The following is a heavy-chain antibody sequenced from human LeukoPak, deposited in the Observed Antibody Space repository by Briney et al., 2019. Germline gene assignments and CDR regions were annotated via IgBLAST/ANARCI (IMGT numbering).Heavy chain of an antibody. Sequence: PGGSLRLSCAASGFTFSSYGMHWVRQAPGKGLEWVAVISYDGSNKYYADSVKGRFTISRDNSKNTLYLQMNSLRAEDTAVYYCANFLLPYGGNSPSYYYGMDVWGQGTTVTVSS. CDR1: GFTFSSYG. J-gene: IGHJ6*02. CDR3: ANFLLPYGGNSPSYYYGMDV. V-gene: IGHV3-30*18. D-gene: IGHD4-23*01. CDR2: ISYDGSNK.